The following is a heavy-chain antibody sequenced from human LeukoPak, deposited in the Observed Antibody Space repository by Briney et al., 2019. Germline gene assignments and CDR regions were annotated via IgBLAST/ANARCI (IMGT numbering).Heavy chain of an antibody. CDR3: ARTPSYYYDSSGYYVDY. Sequence: ASVKVSCKASGYTFTSYGISWVRQAPGQGLEWMGWISAYNGNTNYAQKLQGRVTMTTDTSTSTAYMELRSLRSDDTAVYYCARTPSYYYDSSGYYVDYWGQGTLVTVSS. V-gene: IGHV1-18*01. J-gene: IGHJ4*02. CDR2: ISAYNGNT. D-gene: IGHD3-22*01. CDR1: GYTFTSYG.